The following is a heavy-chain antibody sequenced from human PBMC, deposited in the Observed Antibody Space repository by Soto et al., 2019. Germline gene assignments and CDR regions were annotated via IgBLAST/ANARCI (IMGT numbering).Heavy chain of an antibody. V-gene: IGHV1-18*01. CDR2: IDTHHGNT. CDR3: ARYLPAALGAFAI. Sequence: VQLEQSGPELKKPGASVRVSCKASGYNFTSYGSTWLRQAPGQGLGWRAWIDTHHGNTNHAYRLQARVTMTTDTSTTTAYMELRCLRSDDTAVYYCARYLPAALGAFAIWGQGTMVTVSS. D-gene: IGHD2-2*01. J-gene: IGHJ3*02. CDR1: GYNFTSYG.